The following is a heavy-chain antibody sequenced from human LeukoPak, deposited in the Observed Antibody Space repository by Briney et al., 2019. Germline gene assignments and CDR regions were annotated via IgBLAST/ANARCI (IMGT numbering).Heavy chain of an antibody. J-gene: IGHJ4*02. CDR2: IRSKANSYAT. D-gene: IGHD1-26*01. CDR1: GVTFSGSA. Sequence: GGSLRLSCAASGVTFSGSAMHWVRQASGKGLEWVGRIRSKANSYATAYAASVKGRFTISRDDSKNTAYLQMNSLKTEDTAVYYCTRRGAEYSDYWGQGTLVTVSS. CDR3: TRRGAEYSDY. V-gene: IGHV3-73*01.